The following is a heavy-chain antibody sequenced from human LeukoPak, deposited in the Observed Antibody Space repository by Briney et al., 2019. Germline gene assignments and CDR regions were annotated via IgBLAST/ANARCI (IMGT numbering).Heavy chain of an antibody. CDR2: ISGSGGST. D-gene: IGHD6-6*01. CDR1: GFTFSSYA. V-gene: IGHV3-23*01. Sequence: RAGGSLRLSCAASGFTFSSYAMSWVRQAPGKGLEWVSAISGSGGSTYYADSVKGRFTISRDNSKNTLYLQMNSLRAEDTAVYYCAKDLRQLGFLFDYWGQGTLVTVSS. J-gene: IGHJ4*02. CDR3: AKDLRQLGFLFDY.